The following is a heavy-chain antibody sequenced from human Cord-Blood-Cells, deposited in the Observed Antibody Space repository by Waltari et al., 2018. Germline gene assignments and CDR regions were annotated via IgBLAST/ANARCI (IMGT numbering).Heavy chain of an antibody. Sequence: QVQLQQWGAGTLKPSETLSLTCAVYVGSFSGYYWSWIRQPPGKGLEWIGEIKHSGSTNYNPSLKSRVTISVDTSKNQFSLKLSSVTAADTAVYYCARGGQTGKDFDYWVQG. D-gene: IGHD7-27*01. CDR1: VGSFSGYY. V-gene: IGHV4-34*01. J-gene: IGHJ4*02. CDR2: IKHSGST. CDR3: ARGGQTGKDFDY.